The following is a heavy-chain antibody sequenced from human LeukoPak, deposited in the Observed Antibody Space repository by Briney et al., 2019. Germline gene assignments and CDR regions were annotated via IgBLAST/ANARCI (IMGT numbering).Heavy chain of an antibody. Sequence: GGSLRLSCAASGFTFSDYYMSWIRQAPGKGLEWVSYISSSGSTIYYADSVKGRFTISRDNAKNSLYLQMNSLRAEDTVVYYCARAPVPAAMDYWGQGTLVTVSS. CDR3: ARAPVPAAMDY. V-gene: IGHV3-11*04. J-gene: IGHJ4*02. CDR1: GFTFSDYY. D-gene: IGHD2-2*01. CDR2: ISSSGSTI.